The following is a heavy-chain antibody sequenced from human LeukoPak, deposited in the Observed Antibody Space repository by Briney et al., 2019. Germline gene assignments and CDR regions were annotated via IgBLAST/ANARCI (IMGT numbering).Heavy chain of an antibody. D-gene: IGHD6-13*01. CDR2: IYYSGST. CDR1: GGSISIYY. CDR3: ARVEQQLASAFDY. J-gene: IGHJ4*02. Sequence: SETLSLTCTVSGGSISIYYWSWIRQPPGKGLEWIGYIYYSGSTNYNPSLKSRVTISVDTSKNQFSLKLSSVTAADTAVYYCARVEQQLASAFDYWGQGNLVTVSS. V-gene: IGHV4-59*01.